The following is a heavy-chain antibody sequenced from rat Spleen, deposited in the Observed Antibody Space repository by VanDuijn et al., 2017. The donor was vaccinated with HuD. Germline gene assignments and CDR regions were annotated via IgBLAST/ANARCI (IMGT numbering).Heavy chain of an antibody. V-gene: IGHV5-29*01. CDR3: ARLGIAAIGNWFAS. D-gene: IGHD1-2*01. CDR2: IRYEGSST. CDR1: GFTFSNYG. Sequence: EVQLVESGGGLVQPGRSLKLSCAASGFTFSNYGMAWVRQAPTKGLEWVATIRYEGSSTYYRDSVKGRFTISRDNAKSTLYLQMDSLRSEDTATYYCARLGIAAIGNWFASWGQGTLVTVSS. J-gene: IGHJ3*01.